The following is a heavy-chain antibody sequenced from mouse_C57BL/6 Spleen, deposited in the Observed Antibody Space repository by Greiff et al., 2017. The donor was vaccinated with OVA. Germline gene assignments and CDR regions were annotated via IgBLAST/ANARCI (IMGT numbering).Heavy chain of an antibody. CDR1: GYTFTSYW. J-gene: IGHJ2*01. CDR2: IHPSDSDT. Sequence: VQLQQPGAELVKPGASVKVSCKASGYTFTSYWMHWVKQRPGQGLEWIGRIHPSDSDTNYHQKFKGKATLTVDKSSSTAHMQHGSLTSEDSAVYYCAIPITTVVAFDCWGQGTTLTVSS. V-gene: IGHV1-74*01. CDR3: AIPITTVVAFDC. D-gene: IGHD1-1*01.